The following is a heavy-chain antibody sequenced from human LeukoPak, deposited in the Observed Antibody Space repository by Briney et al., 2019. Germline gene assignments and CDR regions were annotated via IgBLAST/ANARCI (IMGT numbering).Heavy chain of an antibody. CDR3: ARDSSGLEDAFDI. CDR2: INPNSGGT. D-gene: IGHD6-19*01. J-gene: IGHJ3*02. CDR1: GYTFTGYY. Sequence: ASVTVSCKASGYTFTGYYMHWVRQAPGQGLEWMGWINPNSGGTNYAQKFQGRVTMTRDTSISTAYMELSRLRSDDTAVYYCARDSSGLEDAFDIWGRGTMVTVSS. V-gene: IGHV1-2*02.